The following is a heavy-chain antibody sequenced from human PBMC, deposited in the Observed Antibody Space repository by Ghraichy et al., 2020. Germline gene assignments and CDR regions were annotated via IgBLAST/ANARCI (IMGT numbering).Heavy chain of an antibody. CDR3: AREFYYDTSVHFDY. J-gene: IGHJ4*02. CDR2: ISSSSYTI. D-gene: IGHD3-22*01. V-gene: IGHV3-48*04. CDR1: GFTFNTYS. Sequence: GGSLRLSCAASGFTFNTYSMNWVRQAPGKGLEWVSYISSSSYTIYYADSVKGRFTISRDNAKNSLYLQMNSLRAEDTAVYYCAREFYYDTSVHFDYWGQGTLVTVSS.